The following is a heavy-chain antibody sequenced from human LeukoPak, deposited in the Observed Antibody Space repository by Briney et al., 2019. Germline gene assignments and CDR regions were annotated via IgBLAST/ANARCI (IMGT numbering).Heavy chain of an antibody. CDR1: GFTFSSYA. CDR3: AKGLTWIQIYFDY. V-gene: IGHV3-23*01. CDR2: ISGSGGST. Sequence: GGSLRLSCAASGFTFSSYAMSWVRQAPGKGLERVSAISGSGGSTYYADSVKGRFTISRDNSKNTLYLQMNSLRAKDTAVYYCAKGLTWIQIYFDYWGQGTLVTVSS. D-gene: IGHD5-18*01. J-gene: IGHJ4*02.